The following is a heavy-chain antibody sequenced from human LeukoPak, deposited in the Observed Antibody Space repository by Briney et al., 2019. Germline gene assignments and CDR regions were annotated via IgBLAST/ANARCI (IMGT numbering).Heavy chain of an antibody. CDR2: VYYSGST. V-gene: IGHV4-59*08. Sequence: SETLSLTCSVSCASTPANYSCWIRQPPGKGLEWIGYVYYSGSTDYNPSLKSRVTISLDTYKNQFSLSLKSEILLDKAAYYCARLHFARAEEFDPWGQGTLVTVSS. CDR3: ARLHFARAEEFDP. J-gene: IGHJ5*02. CDR1: CASTPANY.